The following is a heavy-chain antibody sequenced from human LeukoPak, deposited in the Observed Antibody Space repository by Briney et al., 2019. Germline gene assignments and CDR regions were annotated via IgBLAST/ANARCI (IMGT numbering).Heavy chain of an antibody. V-gene: IGHV4-38-2*02. D-gene: IGHD3-22*01. CDR2: IYHSGST. J-gene: IGHJ4*02. CDR3: AGQFDSSGSYFY. Sequence: SETLSLTCTVSGSGYSISGGYYWGWIRQPPGKGLEWIGSIYHSGSTYYNPSLKSRATISVDTSKNQFSLKLKSVTAADTAVYYCAGQFDSSGSYFYWGQGTLVTVSS. CDR1: GSGYSISGGYY.